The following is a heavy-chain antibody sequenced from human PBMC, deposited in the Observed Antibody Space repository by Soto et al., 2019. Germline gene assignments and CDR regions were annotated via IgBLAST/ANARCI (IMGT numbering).Heavy chain of an antibody. V-gene: IGHV3-30*18. D-gene: IGHD2-2*01. CDR1: GFTFSTYG. CDR3: AKAVGYCSSTSCRDYYYYYGMDV. J-gene: IGHJ6*02. CDR2: ISHDGSNK. Sequence: VGSLRLSCAASGFTFSTYGMHWVRQAPGKGLEWVAVISHDGSNKYYSDSVKGRFTISRDNSKNTLYLQMNSLRGEDTAVYNCAKAVGYCSSTSCRDYYYYYGMDVWGQGTTVTVSS.